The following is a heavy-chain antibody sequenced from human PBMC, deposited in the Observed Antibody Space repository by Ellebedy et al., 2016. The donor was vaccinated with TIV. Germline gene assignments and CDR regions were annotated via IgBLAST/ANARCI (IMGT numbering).Heavy chain of an antibody. Sequence: PGGSLRLSCAASAFSFSVYSMNWVRQAPGKGLEWLTYISSTSGDTFYADSVKGRFTISRDNAKNSLYLQMNSLRAEDTAVYYCVGDKDYAFDIWGQGTMVTVSS. D-gene: IGHD3/OR15-3a*01. CDR3: VGDKDYAFDI. J-gene: IGHJ3*02. CDR2: ISSTSGDT. CDR1: AFSFSVYS. V-gene: IGHV3-21*05.